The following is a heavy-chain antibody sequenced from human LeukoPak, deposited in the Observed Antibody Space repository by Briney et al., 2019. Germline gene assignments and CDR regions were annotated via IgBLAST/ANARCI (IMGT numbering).Heavy chain of an antibody. D-gene: IGHD2-15*01. CDR3: ARGVRILNYYMDV. CDR2: ISSSGSTI. V-gene: IGHV3-48*03. CDR1: GFTFSSYE. J-gene: IGHJ6*03. Sequence: GGSLRLSCAASGFTFSSYEMNWVRQAPGKGLEWVSYISSSGSTIYYADSVKGRFTISRDNAKNTLYLQMNSLRAEDTAVYYCARGVRILNYYMDVWGKGTTVTISS.